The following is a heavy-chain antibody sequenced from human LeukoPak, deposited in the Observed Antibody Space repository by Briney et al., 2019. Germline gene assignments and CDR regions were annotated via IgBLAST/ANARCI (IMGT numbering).Heavy chain of an antibody. CDR3: ARGEAVVTFDY. D-gene: IGHD2-21*02. Sequence: PSETLSLTRAVYGGSFSGYYWSWIRQPPGKGLEWIGEINHSGSTNYNPSLKSRVTISVDTSKNQFSLKLSSVTAADTAVYYCARGEAVVTFDYWGQGTLVTVSS. V-gene: IGHV4-34*01. J-gene: IGHJ4*02. CDR2: INHSGST. CDR1: GGSFSGYY.